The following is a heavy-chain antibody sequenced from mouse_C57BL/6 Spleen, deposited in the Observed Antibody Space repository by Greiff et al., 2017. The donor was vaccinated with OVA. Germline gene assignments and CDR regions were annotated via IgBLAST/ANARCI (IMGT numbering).Heavy chain of an antibody. V-gene: IGHV1-7*01. CDR1: GYTFTSYW. Sequence: QVQLKESGAELAKPGASVKLSCKASGYTFTSYWMHWVNQRPGQGLEWIGNIHPSSGYTKYNQKFKDKATLTADKSSSTAYMQLSSQTYEDSAVYYCAYYENYWGQGTTLTVAS. CDR2: IHPSSGYT. D-gene: IGHD2-4*01. J-gene: IGHJ2*01. CDR3: AYYENY.